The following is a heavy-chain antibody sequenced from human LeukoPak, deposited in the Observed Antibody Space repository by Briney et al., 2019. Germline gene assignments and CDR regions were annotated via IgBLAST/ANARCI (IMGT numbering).Heavy chain of an antibody. CDR2: ISTSGRT. Sequence: WDTLSLTCTLSDHSISNYFWSCTRQPRGQRREWIGYISTSGRTPYNPSLASRDSISVATAKNQSSLKLRSMTAADTAVYYCARLLRWSEDRFDIWGQGTMVSVSS. CDR3: ARLLRWSEDRFDI. CDR1: DHSISNYF. V-gene: IGHV4-4*09. J-gene: IGHJ3*02. D-gene: IGHD2-15*01.